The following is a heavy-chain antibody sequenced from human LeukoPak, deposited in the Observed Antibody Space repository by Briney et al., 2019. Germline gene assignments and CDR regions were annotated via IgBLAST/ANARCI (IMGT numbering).Heavy chain of an antibody. D-gene: IGHD4-17*01. CDR1: GGSISGYY. V-gene: IGHV4-59*01. CDR3: ARVATTVTLFDY. J-gene: IGHJ4*02. CDR2: IYYSGST. Sequence: SETLSLTCTVSGGSISGYYWSWIRQPPGKGLEWIGYIYYSGSTNYNPSLKSRVTISVDTSKNQFSLKLSSVTAADTAVYYCARVATTVTLFDYWGQGTLVTVSP.